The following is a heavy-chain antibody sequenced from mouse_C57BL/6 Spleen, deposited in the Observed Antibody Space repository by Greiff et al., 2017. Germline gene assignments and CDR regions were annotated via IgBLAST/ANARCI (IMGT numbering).Heavy chain of an antibody. V-gene: IGHV1-53*01. Sequence: VQLQQPGTELVKPGASVKLSCKASGYTFTSYWMHWVKQRPGQGLEWIGNINPSNVGTNYNEKFKSKATLTVDKSSSTAYMQLSSLTSEDSAVYYCAHGSSYRDYFDYWGQGTTLTVSS. CDR1: GYTFTSYW. CDR2: INPSNVGT. J-gene: IGHJ2*01. CDR3: AHGSSYRDYFDY. D-gene: IGHD1-1*01.